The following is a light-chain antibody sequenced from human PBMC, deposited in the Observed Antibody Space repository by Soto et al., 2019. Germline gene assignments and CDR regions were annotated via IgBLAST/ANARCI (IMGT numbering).Light chain of an antibody. CDR3: QQYKTYPPT. Sequence: TQLTPSPSTLSASVGDTGTITRRATQGIVSGLGWYQQQPGKAPTLLIHEASILASGVPPRFSGTGSATEFTLTIASLQSDDFATYYCQQYKTYPPTFGQGTKVDIK. V-gene: IGKV1-5*03. J-gene: IGKJ1*01. CDR2: EAS. CDR1: QGIVSG.